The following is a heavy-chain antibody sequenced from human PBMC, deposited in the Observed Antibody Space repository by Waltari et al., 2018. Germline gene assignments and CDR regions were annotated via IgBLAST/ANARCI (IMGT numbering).Heavy chain of an antibody. J-gene: IGHJ3*02. V-gene: IGHV1-69*08. D-gene: IGHD6-6*01. CDR1: GVTVSSYT. CDR3: ARDGVDSSSSADAFDI. Sequence: QVQLVQSGDEVKKPGSSVKVSCKDSGVTVSSYTISWVGPAPGQGLEWMGRIIPILGIANYAQKFQGRVTITADKSTSTAYMELSSLRSEDTAVYYCARDGVDSSSSADAFDIWGQGTMVTVSS. CDR2: IIPILGIA.